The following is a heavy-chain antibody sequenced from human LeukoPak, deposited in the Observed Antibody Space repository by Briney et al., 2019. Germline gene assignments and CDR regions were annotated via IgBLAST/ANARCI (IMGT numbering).Heavy chain of an antibody. CDR2: IYYSGST. CDR3: AREGCSGGSCYSNY. Sequence: PSETLSLTCTVSGGSISSTNYYWGWIRQPPGKGLEWIGSIYYSGSTYYNPSLKSRVTISVDTSKNQFSLKLSSVTAADTAVYYCAREGCSGGSCYSNYWGQGTLATVSS. V-gene: IGHV4-39*02. J-gene: IGHJ4*02. CDR1: GGSISSTNYY. D-gene: IGHD2-15*01.